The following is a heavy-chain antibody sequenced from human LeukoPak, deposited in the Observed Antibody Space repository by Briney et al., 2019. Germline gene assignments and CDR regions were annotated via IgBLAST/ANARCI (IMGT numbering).Heavy chain of an antibody. CDR1: GASISSYY. J-gene: IGHJ6*02. D-gene: IGHD3-10*01. V-gene: IGHV4-4*07. Sequence: SETLSLTCTVSGASISSYYWSWIRQPAGKGLEWIGRVYSSGNTNYNPSLKSRVTMSVDTSKNQFSLKLSSVTAADTAVYYCARGYGSGSYMAYYYYYGMDVWGQGTTVTVSS. CDR3: ARGYGSGSYMAYYYYYGMDV. CDR2: VYSSGNT.